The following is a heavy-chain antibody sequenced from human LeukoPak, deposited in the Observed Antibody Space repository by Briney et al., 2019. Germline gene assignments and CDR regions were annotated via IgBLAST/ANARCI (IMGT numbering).Heavy chain of an antibody. Sequence: SETLSLTCAVYGGSFSGYYWSWIRQPPGKGLEWIGEINHSGRTTYNPSLKSRVTISVDTSQNQFSMKVSSVTAAETAVYYCAIVLAARNVDYWGQGTLVTVSS. CDR2: INHSGRT. CDR1: GGSFSGYY. CDR3: AIVLAARNVDY. V-gene: IGHV4-34*01. J-gene: IGHJ4*02. D-gene: IGHD6-6*01.